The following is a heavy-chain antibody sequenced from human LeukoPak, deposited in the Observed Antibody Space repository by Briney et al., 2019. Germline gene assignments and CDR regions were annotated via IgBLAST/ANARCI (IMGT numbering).Heavy chain of an antibody. V-gene: IGHV5-51*01. D-gene: IGHD2-15*01. CDR2: IHPGDSDT. CDR1: GYTFTNYW. J-gene: IGHJ4*02. Sequence: PGECLKISCKASGYTFTNYWIGWVRHTPGKGLEWMGIIHPGDSDTRYRTSFQGQVTMSVDESTSTAYLHWTSLKASDTAIYYCARHAGYCTGGKCYSFYYFDYWGQGTLVTVSS. CDR3: ARHAGYCTGGKCYSFYYFDY.